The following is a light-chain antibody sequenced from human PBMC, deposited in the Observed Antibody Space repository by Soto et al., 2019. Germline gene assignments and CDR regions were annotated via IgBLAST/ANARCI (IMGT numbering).Light chain of an antibody. CDR1: QSLLHITGETF. CDR2: EVS. J-gene: IGKJ5*01. V-gene: IGKV2D-29*02. Sequence: DVVVTQSPLSLPVTLGQPASISCKSSQSLLHITGETFLFWYLXKQGQSPQLXIYEVSTRVSGVPDRFSGSGSGTDLTIEISRVETDDVGIYYCMQSTQLPPTFGQGTRLEIK. CDR3: MQSTQLPPT.